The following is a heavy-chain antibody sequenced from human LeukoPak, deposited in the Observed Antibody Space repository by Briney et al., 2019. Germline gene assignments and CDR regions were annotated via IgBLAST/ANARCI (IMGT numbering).Heavy chain of an antibody. CDR3: ARVVHNYDILTGSRYYYYYGMDV. J-gene: IGHJ6*02. Sequence: GASVKVSCKASVYTFTSYDINWVRQATGQGLEWMGWMNPNSGNTGYAQKIQGRVTMTRNTSISTAYMELSSLRSEDTAVYYCARVVHNYDILTGSRYYYYYGMDVWGQGTTVTVSS. V-gene: IGHV1-8*01. CDR1: VYTFTSYD. CDR2: MNPNSGNT. D-gene: IGHD3-9*01.